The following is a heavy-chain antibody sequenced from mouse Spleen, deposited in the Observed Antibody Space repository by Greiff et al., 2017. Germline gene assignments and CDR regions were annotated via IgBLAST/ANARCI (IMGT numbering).Heavy chain of an antibody. CDR2: IYPGSGST. CDR3: TRLGRAY. CDR1: GYTFTSYW. J-gene: IGHJ3*01. V-gene: IGHV1S22*01. D-gene: IGHD4-1*01. Sequence: LQQPGSELVRPGASVKLSCKASGYTFTSYWMHWVKQRPGQGLEWIGNIYPGSGSTNYDEKFKSKATLTVDTSSSTAYMQLSSLTSEDSAVYYCTRLGRAYWGQGTLVTVSA.